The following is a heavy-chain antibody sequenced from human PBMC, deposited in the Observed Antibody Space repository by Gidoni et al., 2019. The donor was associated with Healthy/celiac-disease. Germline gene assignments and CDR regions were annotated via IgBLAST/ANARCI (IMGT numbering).Heavy chain of an antibody. J-gene: IGHJ4*02. CDR1: GYTFTSYY. D-gene: IGHD6-19*01. CDR3: ARDRGWMVADDTLDY. Sequence: QVQLVQSGAEVKKPGASVKVSCKASGYTFTSYYMHWVRQAPGQGLEWMGRINPSGGSTSYAQKFQGRVTMTRDTSTSTVYMELSSLRSEDTAVYYCARDRGWMVADDTLDYWGQGTLVTVSS. CDR2: INPSGGST. V-gene: IGHV1-46*01.